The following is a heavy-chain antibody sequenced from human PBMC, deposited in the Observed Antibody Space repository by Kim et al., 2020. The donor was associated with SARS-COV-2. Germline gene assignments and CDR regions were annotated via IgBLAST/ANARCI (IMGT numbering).Heavy chain of an antibody. Sequence: PSIQGQVRISADKSINTAYLQWSSLRASDTAMYYCARRYYDSSGFEYFDYWGQGTLVTVSS. J-gene: IGHJ4*02. D-gene: IGHD3-22*01. CDR3: ARRYYDSSGFEYFDY. V-gene: IGHV5-51*01.